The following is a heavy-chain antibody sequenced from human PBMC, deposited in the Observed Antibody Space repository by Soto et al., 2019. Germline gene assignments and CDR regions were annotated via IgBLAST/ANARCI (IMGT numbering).Heavy chain of an antibody. V-gene: IGHV1-69*13. Sequence: SVKVSCQASVGTFSSYAISWVRQAPGQGLEWMGGIIPIFGTANYAQKFQGRVTITADESTSTAYMELSSLRSEDTAVYYCARVFVGATTGRRYYYYGMDVWGQGTTVTVSS. CDR2: IIPIFGTA. CDR1: VGTFSSYA. D-gene: IGHD1-26*01. J-gene: IGHJ6*02. CDR3: ARVFVGATTGRRYYYYGMDV.